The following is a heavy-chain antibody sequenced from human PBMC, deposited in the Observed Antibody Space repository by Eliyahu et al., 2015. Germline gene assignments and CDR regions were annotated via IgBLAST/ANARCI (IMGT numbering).Heavy chain of an antibody. Sequence: QVQLVESGGGVVQPGRSXXLSCAASGFTFSSXXMHWVRQAXGKGLEWVAVIWYDGSNKYYADSXKGRFTISRDNSKNTLYLQMNSLRAEDTAVYYCAREGPLPFDYWGQGTLVTVSS. V-gene: IGHV3-33*01. CDR3: AREGPLPFDY. CDR1: GFTFSSXX. J-gene: IGHJ4*02. CDR2: IWYDGSNK.